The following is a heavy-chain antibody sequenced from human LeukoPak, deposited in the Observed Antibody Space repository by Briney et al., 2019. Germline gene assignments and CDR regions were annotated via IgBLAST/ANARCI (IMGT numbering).Heavy chain of an antibody. CDR2: IIPIFGTA. V-gene: IGHV1-69*13. J-gene: IGHJ6*03. Sequence: SVKVSCKASGGTFSSYAISWVRQAPGQGLEWMGGIIPIFGTANYAQKFQGRVTITADESTSTAYMELSSLRSEDTAVYYCARDSSQYYDILTGYSLTYYYMDVWGKGTTVTVSS. CDR3: ARDSSQYYDILTGYSLTYYYMDV. CDR1: GGTFSSYA. D-gene: IGHD3-9*01.